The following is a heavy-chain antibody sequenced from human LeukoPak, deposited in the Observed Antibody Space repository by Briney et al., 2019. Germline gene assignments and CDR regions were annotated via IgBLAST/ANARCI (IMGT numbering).Heavy chain of an antibody. CDR1: GFTFSSYA. Sequence: PGGSLRLSCAASGFTFSSYAMSWVRQAPGKGLEWVSAISGSGGSTYYADSVKGRFTISRDNSKNTLYLQMNSLRAEDTAVYYCATSYGTHCRSTSCYGGYWGQGTLVTVSS. CDR2: ISGSGGST. CDR3: ATSYGTHCRSTSCYGGY. J-gene: IGHJ4*02. D-gene: IGHD2-2*01. V-gene: IGHV3-23*01.